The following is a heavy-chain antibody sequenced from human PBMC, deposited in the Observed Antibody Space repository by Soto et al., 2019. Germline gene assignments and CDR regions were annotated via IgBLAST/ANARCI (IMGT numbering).Heavy chain of an antibody. V-gene: IGHV4-34*01. J-gene: IGHJ4*02. Sequence: SETLSLTCAVYGGSFSGYYWSWIRQPPGKGLEWIGEINHSGSTNYNPSLKSRVTISVDTSKNQFSLKLSSVTAADTAVYYCARVRLSERAYRIWGQGTLVTVSS. CDR1: GGSFSGYY. CDR2: INHSGST. D-gene: IGHD3-16*02. CDR3: ARVRLSERAYRI.